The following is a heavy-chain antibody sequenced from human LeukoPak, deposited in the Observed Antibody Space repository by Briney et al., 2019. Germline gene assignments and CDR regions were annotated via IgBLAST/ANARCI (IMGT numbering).Heavy chain of an antibody. CDR3: ARDMVSGEPHPMSYYYYYMDV. J-gene: IGHJ6*03. V-gene: IGHV3-20*04. D-gene: IGHD5/OR15-5a*01. CDR1: GYSISSGYY. Sequence: PSETLSLTCTVSGYSISSGYYWGWIRQPPGKGLEWVSGINWNGGSTGYADSVKGRFTISRDNAKNSLYLQMNSLRAEDTALYYCARDMVSGEPHPMSYYYYYMDVWGKGTTVTVSS. CDR2: INWNGGST.